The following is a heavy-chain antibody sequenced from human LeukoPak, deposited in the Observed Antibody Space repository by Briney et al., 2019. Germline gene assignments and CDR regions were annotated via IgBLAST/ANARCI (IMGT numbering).Heavy chain of an antibody. Sequence: SGGSLRLSCAASGFAFSNYAMHWVRQTPGKRLEWLAVVSYEGSNKYYADSVKGRFTISRDNTKNSLYLQMNRLRAEDTAVYYCAREPYSSSRPILYYGMDVWGQGTTVTVSS. V-gene: IGHV3-30-3*01. CDR3: AREPYSSSRPILYYGMDV. CDR1: GFAFSNYA. CDR2: VSYEGSNK. J-gene: IGHJ6*02. D-gene: IGHD6-13*01.